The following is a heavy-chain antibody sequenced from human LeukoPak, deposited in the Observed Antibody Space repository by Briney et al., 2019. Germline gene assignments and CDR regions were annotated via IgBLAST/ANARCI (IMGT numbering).Heavy chain of an antibody. CDR2: IYYSGST. J-gene: IGHJ5*02. CDR1: GGSISSGGYY. Sequence: SETLSLTYTVSGGSISSGGYYWSWIRQHPGKGLEWIGYIYYSGSTYYNPSLKSRVTISVDTSKNQFSPKLSSVTAADTAVYYCARVYRYWFDPWGQGTLVTVSS. V-gene: IGHV4-31*03. CDR3: ARVYRYWFDP. D-gene: IGHD5/OR15-5a*01.